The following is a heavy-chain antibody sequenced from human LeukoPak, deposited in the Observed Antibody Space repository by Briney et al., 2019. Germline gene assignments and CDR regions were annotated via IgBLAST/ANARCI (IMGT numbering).Heavy chain of an antibody. J-gene: IGHJ6*04. CDR3: ARKDIAVAGLHYYGMDV. V-gene: IGHV1-2*02. CDR2: INPNSGGT. Sequence: ASVTVSFKSSGYSFTHYSMHWVRQAPGQGLEWMGWINPNSGGTDYAQEFRGSVTMTRDTPISTAYMELSRLRSDDTAVYFCARKDIAVAGLHYYGMDVWGKGTTVAVSS. CDR1: GYSFTHYS. D-gene: IGHD6-19*01.